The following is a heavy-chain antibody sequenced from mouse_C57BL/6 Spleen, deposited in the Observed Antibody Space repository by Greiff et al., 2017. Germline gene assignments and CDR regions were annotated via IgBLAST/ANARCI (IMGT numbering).Heavy chain of an antibody. D-gene: IGHD4-1*01. CDR1: GYTFTDYY. V-gene: IGHV1-26*01. Sequence: EVQLQQSGPELVKPGASVKISCKASGYTFTDYYMNWVKQSHGKSLEWIGDINPNNGGTSYNQKFKGKATLTEDKSSSTAYMELRSLTSEDSAVYYCARSGTGTGFDYWGQGTTLTVSS. CDR2: INPNNGGT. CDR3: ARSGTGTGFDY. J-gene: IGHJ2*01.